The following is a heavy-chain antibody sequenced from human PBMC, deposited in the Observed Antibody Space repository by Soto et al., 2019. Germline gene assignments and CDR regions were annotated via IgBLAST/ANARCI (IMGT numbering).Heavy chain of an antibody. D-gene: IGHD2-2*01. CDR2: IYYSGST. V-gene: IGHV4-59*01. CDR1: GGSISSYY. CDR3: ARDTRGYGMDV. J-gene: IGHJ6*02. Sequence: SETLSLTCTVSGGSISSYYWSWIRQPPGKGLEWIGYIYYSGSTNYNPSLKSRVTISVDTSKNQFSLKLSSVTAADTAVYYCARDTRGYGMDVWGQGTTVTVSS.